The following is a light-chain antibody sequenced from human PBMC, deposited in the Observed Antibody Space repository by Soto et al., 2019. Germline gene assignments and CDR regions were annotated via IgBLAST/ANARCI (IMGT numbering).Light chain of an antibody. CDR1: QSVSSN. V-gene: IGKV3D-15*01. CDR2: VAS. J-gene: IGKJ4*01. Sequence: EIVMTQSPATLSVSPGERTTLSCRASQSVSSNLAWYQQKPGQAPRLLIYVASTRATGIPARFSGSGSGTEFTLTISSLQSEDFAVYDCQQYNKWPLSFGGGTKVEIK. CDR3: QQYNKWPLS.